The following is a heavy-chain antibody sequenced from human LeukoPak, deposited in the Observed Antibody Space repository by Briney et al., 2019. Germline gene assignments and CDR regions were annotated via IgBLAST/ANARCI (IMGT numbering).Heavy chain of an antibody. CDR1: GVTFNRHG. CDR3: ARGLFSAITYYGSGGKGNYAFDI. Sequence: GSLRLSCAASGVTFNRHGMSWVRQAPGKGLEWIGSIYYSGSTYYNPSLKSRVTISVDTSKNQFSLKLSSVTAADTAVYYCARGLFSAITYYGSGGKGNYAFDIWGQGTMVTVSS. J-gene: IGHJ3*02. CDR2: IYYSGST. V-gene: IGHV4-39*07. D-gene: IGHD3-10*01.